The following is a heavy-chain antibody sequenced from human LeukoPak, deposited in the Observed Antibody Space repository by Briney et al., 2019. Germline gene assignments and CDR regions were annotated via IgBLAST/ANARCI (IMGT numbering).Heavy chain of an antibody. CDR1: GYSISSGHC. Sequence: SETLSLTCAVSGYSISSGHCWGWIRQPPGKGREWIGHIYHSGSTYYNPSLKSRVTISVDTSKNQFSLKLSSVTAADTAVYYCARDSTVQLWSSYWYFDLWGRGTLVTVSS. CDR2: IYHSGST. J-gene: IGHJ2*01. CDR3: ARDSTVQLWSSYWYFDL. D-gene: IGHD5-18*01. V-gene: IGHV4-38-2*02.